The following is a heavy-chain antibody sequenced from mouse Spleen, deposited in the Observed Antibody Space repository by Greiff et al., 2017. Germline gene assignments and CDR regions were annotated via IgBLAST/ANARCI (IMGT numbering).Heavy chain of an antibody. CDR3: GYYGSSYFDY. J-gene: IGHJ2*01. CDR2: INPSSGYT. CDR1: GYTFTSYT. Sequence: QVQLQQSGAELARPGASVKMSCKASGYTFTSYTMHWVKQRPGQGLEWIGYINPSSGYTKYNQKFKDKATLTADKSSSTAYMQLSSLTSEDSAVYYCGYYGSSYFDYWGQGTTLTVSS. D-gene: IGHD1-1*01. V-gene: IGHV1-4*01.